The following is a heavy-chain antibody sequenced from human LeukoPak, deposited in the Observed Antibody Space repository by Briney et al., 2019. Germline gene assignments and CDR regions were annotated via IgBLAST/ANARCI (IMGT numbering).Heavy chain of an antibody. CDR2: INWNGGST. D-gene: IGHD3-22*01. Sequence: PGGSLRLSCAASGFTFDDYGMSWVRQAPGEGLEWVSGINWNGGSTGYADSVKGRFTISRDNAKNSLYLQMNSLRAEDTALYHCARASSSGIRYYYGMDVWGQGTTVTVSS. CDR1: GFTFDDYG. J-gene: IGHJ6*02. CDR3: ARASSSGIRYYYGMDV. V-gene: IGHV3-20*01.